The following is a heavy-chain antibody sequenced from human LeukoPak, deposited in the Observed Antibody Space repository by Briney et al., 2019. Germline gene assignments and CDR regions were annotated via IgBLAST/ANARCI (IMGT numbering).Heavy chain of an antibody. J-gene: IGHJ4*02. CDR1: GGSFSGYY. V-gene: IGHV4-34*01. Sequence: SETLSLTCAVYGGSFSGYYWSWIRQPPGKGLEWIGSIYYSGSTYYNPSLKSRVTMSVDTSNNQFSLKLGSVTAADTAVYYCARHSGSGSYYVPFDYWGQGTLVTVSS. CDR3: ARHSGSGSYYVPFDY. D-gene: IGHD1-26*01. CDR2: IYYSGST.